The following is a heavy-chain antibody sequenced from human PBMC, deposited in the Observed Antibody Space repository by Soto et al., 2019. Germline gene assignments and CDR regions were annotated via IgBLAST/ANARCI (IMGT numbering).Heavy chain of an antibody. CDR3: ARANGNYYYYYGMDV. CDR1: GGSFSGYY. V-gene: IGHV4-34*01. Sequence: KTSETLSLTCAVYGGSFSGYYWSWIRQPPGKGLEWIGEINHSGSTNYNPSLKSRVTISVDTSKNQFSLKLSSVTAADTAVYYCARANGNYYYYYGMDVWGQGTTVTVSS. CDR2: INHSGST. J-gene: IGHJ6*02. D-gene: IGHD7-27*01.